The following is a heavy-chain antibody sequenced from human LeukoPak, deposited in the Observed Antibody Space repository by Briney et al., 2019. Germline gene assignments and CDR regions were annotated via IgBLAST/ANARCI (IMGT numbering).Heavy chain of an antibody. CDR2: ISGSGRTI. D-gene: IGHD7-27*01. CDR3: AKDLTGTYGFDF. J-gene: IGHJ3*01. Sequence: GSLRLSCTASGFTFNDYYMSWFRQAPEKGLEWLSHISGSGRTIHYADSVKGRLTASRDTAKNSLYLQMNDLRAEDTAVYYCAKDLTGTYGFDFWGQGTMVTVSS. CDR1: GFTFNDYY. V-gene: IGHV3-11*04.